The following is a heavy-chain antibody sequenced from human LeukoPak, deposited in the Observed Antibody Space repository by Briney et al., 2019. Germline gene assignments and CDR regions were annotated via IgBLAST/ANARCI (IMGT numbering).Heavy chain of an antibody. J-gene: IGHJ4*02. Sequence: ASVKVSCKASGGTFSSYTISRVRQAPGQGLEWMGRIIPILGIANYAQKFQGRVTITADRSTSTAYMELSSLRSEDTAVYYCARDGGPTVGALDYWGQGTLVTVSS. CDR3: ARDGGPTVGALDY. CDR1: GGTFSSYT. CDR2: IIPILGIA. D-gene: IGHD1-26*01. V-gene: IGHV1-69*04.